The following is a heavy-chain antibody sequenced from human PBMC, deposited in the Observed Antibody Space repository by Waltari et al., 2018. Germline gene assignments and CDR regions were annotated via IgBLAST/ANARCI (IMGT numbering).Heavy chain of an antibody. Sequence: QVQLQQWGAGLLKPSETLSLTCAVYSGSFSGYYWSWIRQPPGKGLEWIGEINQSGSTHYNPSLKRRVTISVDTSKNQFSLKLSSVTAADTAVYYCARGHYQLLWEDYYYGMDVWGQGTTVTVSS. CDR1: SGSFSGYY. CDR3: ARGHYQLLWEDYYYGMDV. V-gene: IGHV4-34*01. CDR2: INQSGST. D-gene: IGHD2-2*01. J-gene: IGHJ6*02.